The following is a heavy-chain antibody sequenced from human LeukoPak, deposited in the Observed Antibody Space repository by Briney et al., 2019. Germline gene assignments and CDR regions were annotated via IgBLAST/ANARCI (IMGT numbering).Heavy chain of an antibody. J-gene: IGHJ4*02. CDR3: ARVLRLLGDY. CDR2: ISYDGSNK. V-gene: IGHV3-30-3*01. CDR1: GFTFSSYA. Sequence: PGGSLRLSCAASGFTFSSYAMHWVRQAPGKGLEWVAVISYDGSNKYYADSVKGRFTISRDNAKNSLYLQMNSLRAEDTAVYYCARVLRLLGDYWGQGTLVTVSS. D-gene: IGHD3-10*01.